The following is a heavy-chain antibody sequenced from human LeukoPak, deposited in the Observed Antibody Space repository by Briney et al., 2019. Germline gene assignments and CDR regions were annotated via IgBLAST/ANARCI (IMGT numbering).Heavy chain of an antibody. Sequence: SETLSLTCTVSGGSISSRSYYWGWIRQPPGKGLEWIGSIYYSGITYYNPSLKSRVTISLDTSKNQFSLNLSSVTVADTAVYYCARGFYGGNLFDYWGQGTLVTVSS. CDR2: IYYSGIT. V-gene: IGHV4-39*01. CDR1: GGSISSRSYY. J-gene: IGHJ4*02. CDR3: ARGFYGGNLFDY. D-gene: IGHD4-23*01.